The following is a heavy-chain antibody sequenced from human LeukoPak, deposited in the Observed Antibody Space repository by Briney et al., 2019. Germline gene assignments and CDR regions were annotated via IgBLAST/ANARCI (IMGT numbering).Heavy chain of an antibody. CDR3: ARKVEGGPVGAFDI. D-gene: IGHD2-15*01. J-gene: IGHJ3*02. CDR2: ISSRSSYT. CDR1: GFTFSDYY. V-gene: IGHV3-11*03. Sequence: GGSLRLSCAASGFTFSDYYMNWIRQAPGKGLEWVSSISSRSSYTDYADSVKGRFTISRDNAKNSLYLQMNSLGAEDTAVYYCARKVEGGPVGAFDIWGQGTMVTVSS.